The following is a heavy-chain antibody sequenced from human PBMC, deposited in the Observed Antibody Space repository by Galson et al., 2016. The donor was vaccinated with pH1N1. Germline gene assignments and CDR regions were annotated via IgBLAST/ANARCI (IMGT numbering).Heavy chain of an antibody. Sequence: SETLSLTCSVSGVSNSGYYWGWIRQSPGKGLDYVGYIYYNGHTNYSPSLKSRVTMSLDMSKNQFSLKLTSVTAADTAVYFCARSGSRYGSDAFDMWGQGTTVTVSS. D-gene: IGHD5-18*01. J-gene: IGHJ3*02. CDR1: GVSNSGYY. CDR2: IYYNGHT. CDR3: ARSGSRYGSDAFDM. V-gene: IGHV4-59*01.